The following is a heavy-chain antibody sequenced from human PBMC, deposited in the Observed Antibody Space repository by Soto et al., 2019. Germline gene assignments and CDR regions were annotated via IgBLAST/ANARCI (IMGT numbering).Heavy chain of an antibody. CDR1: GGSFSGYY. CDR2: INHSGST. V-gene: IGHV4-34*01. Sequence: SETLFLTCAVYGGSFSGYYWSWIRQPPGKGLEWIGEINHSGSTNYNPSLKSRVTISVDTSKNQFSLKLSSVTAADTAVYYCARGVRTTVTTKEGVFDYWGQGSLVTVSS. CDR3: ARGVRTTVTTKEGVFDY. J-gene: IGHJ4*02. D-gene: IGHD4-17*01.